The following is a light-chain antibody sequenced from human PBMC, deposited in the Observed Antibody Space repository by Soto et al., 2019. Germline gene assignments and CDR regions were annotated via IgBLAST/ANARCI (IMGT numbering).Light chain of an antibody. CDR1: QSIRTS. V-gene: IGKV3-11*01. J-gene: IGKJ5*01. CDR3: QQRNVWPPIT. Sequence: EILLPQSPGTLSLSPGERATLSLKASQSIRTSLAWYQQKPGQAPRLVIFDASNRANGVPARFGGSGSGTDFTLTINSLEPEDFAVYYCQQRNVWPPITFGQGTRLEI. CDR2: DAS.